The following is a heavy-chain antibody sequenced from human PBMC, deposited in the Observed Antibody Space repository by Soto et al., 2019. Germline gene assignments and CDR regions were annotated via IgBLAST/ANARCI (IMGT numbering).Heavy chain of an antibody. J-gene: IGHJ4*02. Sequence: QVQLQETGPGLVKPSQTLSLTCTVSGGSISSGDYYWSWIRQPPGKGLEWIGYIYYSGSTYYTPCLKCRVTISVDTSKNQFSLKLSYVTDADTAVYYCASLLNGYYYDSSGYYSYFDYWGQGTLVTVSS. CDR3: ASLLNGYYYDSSGYYSYFDY. V-gene: IGHV4-30-4*01. CDR2: IYYSGST. CDR1: GGSISSGDYY. D-gene: IGHD3-22*01.